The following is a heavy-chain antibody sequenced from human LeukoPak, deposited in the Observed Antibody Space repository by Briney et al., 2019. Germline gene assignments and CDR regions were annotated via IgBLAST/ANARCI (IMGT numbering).Heavy chain of an antibody. J-gene: IGHJ4*02. CDR1: GFTFSSYS. CDR2: IYSGGST. D-gene: IGHD3-10*01. Sequence: GGSLRLSCAASGFTFSSYSMNWVRQAPGKGLEWVSVIYSGGSTYYADSVKGRFTISRDNSKNALYLQMYSLRAEDTAVYYCARDFGEPGIADYWGQGTLVTVSS. CDR3: ARDFGEPGIADY. V-gene: IGHV3-66*01.